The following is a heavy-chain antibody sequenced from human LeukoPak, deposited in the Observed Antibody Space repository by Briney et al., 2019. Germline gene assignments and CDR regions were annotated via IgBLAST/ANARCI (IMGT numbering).Heavy chain of an antibody. CDR2: LSIITATP. Sequence: PGGSMRLSCAASGFIFSNYAMSWVRQAPGKGLEWVSTLSIITATPYYADSMRGRFTISRDNSKNTLYLQMNSLRAGDTAIYYCAKVYYDILTGYSRHFDYWGQGILVTVSS. D-gene: IGHD3-9*01. J-gene: IGHJ4*02. CDR1: GFIFSNYA. CDR3: AKVYYDILTGYSRHFDY. V-gene: IGHV3-23*01.